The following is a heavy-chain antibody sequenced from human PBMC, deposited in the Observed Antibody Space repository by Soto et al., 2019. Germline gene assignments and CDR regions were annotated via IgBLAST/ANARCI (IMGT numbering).Heavy chain of an antibody. J-gene: IGHJ4*02. D-gene: IGHD6-13*01. CDR2: IYHSGST. V-gene: IGHV4-4*02. CDR1: GGSISSSNW. CDR3: AKEEGVAAAFDY. Sequence: QVQLQESGPGLVKPSGNLSLTCAVSGGSISSSNWWSWVRQPPGKGLEWIGEIYHSGSTNYNPSLKSRVTLSVDKSKNQFSLKLSAVTAADTAVDYCAKEEGVAAAFDYWGQVTLVTVSS.